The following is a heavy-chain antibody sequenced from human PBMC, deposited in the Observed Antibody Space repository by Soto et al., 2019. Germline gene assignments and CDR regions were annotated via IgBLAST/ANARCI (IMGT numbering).Heavy chain of an antibody. J-gene: IGHJ4*02. CDR2: ISYDGSNK. CDR1: GFTFSSYA. D-gene: IGHD3-22*01. V-gene: IGHV3-30-3*01. CDR3: ARDRYYYDNSGYYYFDY. Sequence: GGFLRLSCAASGFTFSSYAIHWVRQAPGKGLEWVAIISYDGSNKYYADSVKGRFTISRDNSKNTLYLQMNSLRAEDTAVYYCARDRYYYDNSGYYYFDYWGQGTLVTVSS.